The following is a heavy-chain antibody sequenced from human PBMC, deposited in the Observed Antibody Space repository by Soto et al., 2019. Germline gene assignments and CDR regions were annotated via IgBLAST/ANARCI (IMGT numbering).Heavy chain of an antibody. D-gene: IGHD2-21*01. CDR3: AGHMTPTLYYFDY. CDR2: IYYSGST. Sequence: SETLSLTCTVSGGSISSYYWSWIRQPPGKGLEWIGSIYYSGSTYYNPSLKSRVTISVDTSKNQFSLKLSSVTAADTAVYYCAGHMTPTLYYFDYWGQGTLVTVSS. J-gene: IGHJ4*02. CDR1: GGSISSYY. V-gene: IGHV4-59*05.